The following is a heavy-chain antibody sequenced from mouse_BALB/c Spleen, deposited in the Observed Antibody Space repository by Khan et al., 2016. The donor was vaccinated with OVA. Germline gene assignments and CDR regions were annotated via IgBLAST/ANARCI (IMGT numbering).Heavy chain of an antibody. CDR1: GYTFTSNT. Sequence: QVQLQQSGAELARPGASVRMSCKASGYTFTSNTMHWVKQRPGQGLEWIGYINPRSGYTNYNQNFKDKATLTADKSSSKAYMQLSSLTSEDSAVYYCARRTTGYTMDYWGQGTSVTVSS. J-gene: IGHJ4*01. CDR2: INPRSGYT. CDR3: ARRTTGYTMDY. D-gene: IGHD2-14*01. V-gene: IGHV1-4*01.